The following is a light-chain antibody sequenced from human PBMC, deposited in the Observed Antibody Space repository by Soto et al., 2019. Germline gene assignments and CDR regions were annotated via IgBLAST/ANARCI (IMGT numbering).Light chain of an antibody. CDR1: QSIANY. CDR3: LQNYSPPPTT. Sequence: DIQITQSPSSLSASVGDRVTITCRASQSIANYLNWYQEKPGKAPKLLIYAASSLQSGVPSRFSGSGFGTDFTLTISSLQTEDFATYYCLQNYSPPPTTLGQGTRLEIK. J-gene: IGKJ5*01. V-gene: IGKV1-39*01. CDR2: AAS.